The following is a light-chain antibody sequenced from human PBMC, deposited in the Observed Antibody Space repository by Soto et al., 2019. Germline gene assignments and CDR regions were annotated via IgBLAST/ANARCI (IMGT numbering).Light chain of an antibody. CDR3: SSYTSSSTLV. CDR1: SSDVGGYNY. CDR2: EVS. V-gene: IGLV2-14*01. J-gene: IGLJ1*01. Sequence: QAVVTQPASVSGSPGQSITISCTGTSSDVGGYNYVSWCQQHPGKAPKLMIYEVSNRPSGVSNRFSGSKSGNTASLTISGLQAEDEADYYCSSYTSSSTLVFGTGTKLTVL.